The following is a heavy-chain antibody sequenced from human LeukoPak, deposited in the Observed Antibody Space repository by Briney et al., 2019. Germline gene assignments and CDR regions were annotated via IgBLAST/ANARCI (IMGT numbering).Heavy chain of an antibody. V-gene: IGHV1-2*02. D-gene: IGHD4-23*01. CDR2: INPNSGGT. J-gene: IGHJ4*02. Sequence: ASVKVSCKASGYTFTGYYMHWVRQATGQGLEWMGWINPNSGGTNYAQKFQGRVTMTRDTSISTAYIELSRLRSDDTAVYYCARVVTTVVTPNYFDYWGQGTLVTVSS. CDR1: GYTFTGYY. CDR3: ARVVTTVVTPNYFDY.